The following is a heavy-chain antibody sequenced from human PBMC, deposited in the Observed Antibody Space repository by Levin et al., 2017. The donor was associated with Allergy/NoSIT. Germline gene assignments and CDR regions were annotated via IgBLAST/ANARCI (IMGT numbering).Heavy chain of an antibody. D-gene: IGHD6-19*01. CDR1: GFTFSSYG. V-gene: IGHV3-30*18. Sequence: GGSLRLSCAASGFTFSSYGMHWVRQAPGKGLEWVAVISYDGSNKYYADSVKGRFTISRDNSKNTLYLQMNSLRAEDTAVYYCAKDLNRIAVAGWGDYWGQGTLVTVSS. J-gene: IGHJ4*02. CDR3: AKDLNRIAVAGWGDY. CDR2: ISYDGSNK.